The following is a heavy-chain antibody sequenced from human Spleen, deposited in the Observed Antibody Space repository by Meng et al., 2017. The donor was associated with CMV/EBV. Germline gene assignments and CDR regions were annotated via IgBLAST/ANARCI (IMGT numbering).Heavy chain of an antibody. D-gene: IGHD1-1*01. CDR1: GYTFTGYY. J-gene: IGHJ6*02. CDR2: INPNSGGT. Sequence: ASVKVSCKASGYTFTGYYMHWVRQAPGQGLEWMGWINPNSGGTNYAQKFQGRVTMTRDTSISTAYMELSRLRSDDTAVYYCARERVEPEIRGWNDYYYHYSGMDVWGQGTTVTVSS. V-gene: IGHV1-2*02. CDR3: ARERVEPEIRGWNDYYYHYSGMDV.